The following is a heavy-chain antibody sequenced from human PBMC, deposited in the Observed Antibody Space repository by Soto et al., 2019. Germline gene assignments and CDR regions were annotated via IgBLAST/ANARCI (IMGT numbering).Heavy chain of an antibody. D-gene: IGHD1-26*01. Sequence: SETXSLTCTVSGASISPYYWSWIRQSPGKGLEWIGYMYYSGNANYNPSLRSRITISVDTSKDQFSLNLNSVTAADTAVYYCAREYPVHSAYFDYWGQGILVTVSS. CDR2: MYYSGNA. CDR1: GASISPYY. J-gene: IGHJ4*02. V-gene: IGHV4-59*01. CDR3: AREYPVHSAYFDY.